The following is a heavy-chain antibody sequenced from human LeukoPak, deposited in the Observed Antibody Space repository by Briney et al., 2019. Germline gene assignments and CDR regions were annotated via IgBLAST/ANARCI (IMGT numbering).Heavy chain of an antibody. D-gene: IGHD5-18*01. V-gene: IGHV4-34*01. Sequence: SETLSLTCAVSGGSFSGYYWGWIRQPPGKGLEWIGEINHSGSTYYDPSLKSRVIISLDTSKNQFSLKLNSVTAADTAVYYCASGYSPDFDYWGQGTLVTVSS. CDR3: ASGYSPDFDY. CDR1: GGSFSGYY. CDR2: INHSGST. J-gene: IGHJ4*02.